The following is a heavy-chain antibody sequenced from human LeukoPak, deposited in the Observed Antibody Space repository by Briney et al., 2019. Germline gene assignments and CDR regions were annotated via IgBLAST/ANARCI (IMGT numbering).Heavy chain of an antibody. Sequence: ASVKVSCKASGYTFTNYGISWVRQAPGQGLEWMGRINPNSGGTNYAQKFQGRVTMTRDTSISTAYMELSRLRSDDTAVYYCARDAGGSLGYWGQGTLVTVSS. D-gene: IGHD3-16*01. CDR2: INPNSGGT. CDR1: GYTFTNYG. V-gene: IGHV1-2*06. J-gene: IGHJ4*02. CDR3: ARDAGGSLGY.